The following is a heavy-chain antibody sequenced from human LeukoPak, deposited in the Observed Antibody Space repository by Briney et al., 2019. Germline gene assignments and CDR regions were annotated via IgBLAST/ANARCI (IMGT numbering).Heavy chain of an antibody. D-gene: IGHD6-19*01. Sequence: ASVKVSCKASGYTFTYRYLHWVRQAPGQALEWMGWITPFNGNTNYAQKFQDRVTITRDRSMSTAYMELNSLRAEDTAVYYCARDAAESGWYDYWGQGTLVTVSS. V-gene: IGHV1-45*02. CDR3: ARDAAESGWYDY. J-gene: IGHJ4*02. CDR1: GYTFTYRY. CDR2: ITPFNGNT.